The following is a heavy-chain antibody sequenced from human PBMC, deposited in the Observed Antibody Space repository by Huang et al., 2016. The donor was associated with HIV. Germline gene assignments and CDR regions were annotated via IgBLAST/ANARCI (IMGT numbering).Heavy chain of an antibody. V-gene: IGHV4-59*11. D-gene: IGHD5-18*01. CDR3: ARGGYTYGFYWYFDL. J-gene: IGHJ2*01. CDR2: IYYSGST. CDR1: SGSISDHY. Sequence: QVQLQESGPGLVKPSETLSLTCTVSSGSISDHYWSWIRQPPGKGLGVFGSIYYSGSTNYNSSLESRVTMLVDTSENQLSLKFSSVTAADTAMYYCARGGYTYGFYWYFDLWGRGTLVTVSS.